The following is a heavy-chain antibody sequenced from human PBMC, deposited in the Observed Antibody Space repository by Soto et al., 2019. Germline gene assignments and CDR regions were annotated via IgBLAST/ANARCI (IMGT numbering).Heavy chain of an antibody. CDR2: ITYRGGS. J-gene: IGHJ4*02. Sequence: QVQLQESGPGLVNPSQTLSLTCTVSGGSINSGCSNWNWIRQQPGEGLEWIGYITYRGGSYSIPSLKSRVTMSVDTSKNQFSLKLSSVSAADTAVYYCARDSGESLRFFDYWGQGAPVTVSS. CDR3: ARDSGESLRFFDY. V-gene: IGHV4-31*03. CDR1: GGSINSGCSN. D-gene: IGHD3-10*01.